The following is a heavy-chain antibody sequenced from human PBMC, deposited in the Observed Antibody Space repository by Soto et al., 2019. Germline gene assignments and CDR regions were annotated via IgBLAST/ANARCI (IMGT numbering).Heavy chain of an antibody. V-gene: IGHV1-3*04. D-gene: IGHD3-10*01. CDR3: ARPYGGTHAFDI. Sequence: QVQLVQSGAEVKKPGASVKVSCKASGYTFSTYLLHWVRQAPGQSPEWMGWIITANGNTKYSENLQGRVTITRDTSASTVYMELSNLRSEDTAVYYCARPYGGTHAFDIWGQGTVVTVSS. J-gene: IGHJ3*02. CDR1: GYTFSTYL. CDR2: IITANGNT.